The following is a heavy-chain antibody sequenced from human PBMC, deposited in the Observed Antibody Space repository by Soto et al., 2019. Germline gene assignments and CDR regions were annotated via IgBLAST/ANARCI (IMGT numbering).Heavy chain of an antibody. CDR2: IIPILGIA. CDR1: GGTFSSYT. V-gene: IGHV1-69*08. J-gene: IGHJ6*04. Sequence: QVQLVQSGAEVKKPGSSVKVSCKASGGTFSSYTISWVRQAPGQGLEWMGRIIPILGIANYAQKFQGRVTITADKSTSTAYMELSSLRSEDTAVYYCARDLRVRGTMDVWGKGTTVTVSS. CDR3: ARDLRVRGTMDV. D-gene: IGHD3-10*01.